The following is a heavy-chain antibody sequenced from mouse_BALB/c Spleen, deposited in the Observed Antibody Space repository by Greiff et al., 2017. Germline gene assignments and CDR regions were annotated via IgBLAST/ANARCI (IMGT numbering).Heavy chain of an antibody. D-gene: IGHD1-1*01. CDR3: ARGGATSGY. J-gene: IGHJ2*01. V-gene: IGHV5-6-5*01. CDR1: GFTFSSYA. CDR2: ISSGGST. Sequence: EVHLVESGGGLVKPGGSLKLPCAASGFTFSSYAMSWVRQTPEKRLEWVASISSGGSTYYPDSVKGRFTISRDNARNILYRQMSSLRSEDTAMYYCARGGATSGYWGQGTTLTVSS.